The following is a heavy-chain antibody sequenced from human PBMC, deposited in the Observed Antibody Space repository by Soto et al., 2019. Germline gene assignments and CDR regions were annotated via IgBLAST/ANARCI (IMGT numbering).Heavy chain of an antibody. J-gene: IGHJ4*02. CDR2: ISSNGGST. Sequence: PGGSLRLSCAASGFTFSSYAMHWVRQAPGKGLEYVSAISSNGGSTYYANSVKGRFTIPRDNSKNTLYLQMGSLRAEDMAVYYCARDRCTNGVCYTAFDYWGQGTLVTASS. CDR1: GFTFSSYA. V-gene: IGHV3-64*01. CDR3: ARDRCTNGVCYTAFDY. D-gene: IGHD2-8*01.